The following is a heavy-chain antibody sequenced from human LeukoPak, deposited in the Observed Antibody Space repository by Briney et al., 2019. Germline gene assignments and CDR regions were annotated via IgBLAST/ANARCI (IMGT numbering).Heavy chain of an antibody. Sequence: GGSLRLSCAASGFTFSSYWMSWVRQAPGKGLEWVANIKQDGSEKYYVDSVKGRFTISRDNAKNSLYLQMNSLRAEDTAVYYCARDLNGYYYDSSGPGGYWGQGTLVTVSS. V-gene: IGHV3-7*01. CDR2: IKQDGSEK. CDR3: ARDLNGYYYDSSGPGGY. J-gene: IGHJ4*02. D-gene: IGHD3-22*01. CDR1: GFTFSSYW.